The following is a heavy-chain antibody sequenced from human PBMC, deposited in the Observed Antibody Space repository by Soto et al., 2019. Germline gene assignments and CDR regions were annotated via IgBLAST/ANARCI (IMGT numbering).Heavy chain of an antibody. J-gene: IGHJ3*02. CDR1: GLTFSISW. CDR2: INPAGNVQ. CDR3: ATANTPYAFDM. V-gene: IGHV3-7*01. Sequence: VQLVESGGGLVQPGESLRLSCTASGLTFSISWMTWVRQAPGEGLEWVSNINPAGNVQHYADSVKERFTISRDNAKNSLFLQMSGLRVEDTAVYYCATANTPYAFDMWGKGKMVTVSS.